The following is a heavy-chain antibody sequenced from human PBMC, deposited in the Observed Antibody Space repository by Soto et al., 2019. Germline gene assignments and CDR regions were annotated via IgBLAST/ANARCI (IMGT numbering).Heavy chain of an antibody. CDR2: IKIKPNNYAT. V-gene: IGHV3-73*01. CDR3: TTQSSSSSEMDHAS. J-gene: IGHJ5*02. Sequence: GGSLRLSCAASGFTFSGSTMHGGRQASGKGLEWVGRIKIKPNNYATAYTASVKGRFTLSRDDSKNTAYMQMDSLNTEDTAVYFCTTQSSSSSEMDHASWGQGTLVTVSS. CDR1: GFTFSGST. D-gene: IGHD6-6*01.